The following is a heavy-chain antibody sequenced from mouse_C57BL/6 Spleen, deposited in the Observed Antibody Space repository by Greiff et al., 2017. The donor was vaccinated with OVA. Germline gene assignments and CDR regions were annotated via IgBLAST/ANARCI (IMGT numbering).Heavy chain of an antibody. CDR3: ARSADGYGYYAMDY. CDR2: IDPSDSYT. V-gene: IGHV1-59*01. Sequence: QVQLQQPGAELVRPGPSVKLSCKASGYTFTSYWMHWVKQRPGQGLEWIGVIDPSDSYTNYNQKFKGKATLTVDTSSSTAYMQLSSLTSEDSAVYYCARSADGYGYYAMDYWGQGTSVTVSS. CDR1: GYTFTSYW. J-gene: IGHJ4*01. D-gene: IGHD2-3*01.